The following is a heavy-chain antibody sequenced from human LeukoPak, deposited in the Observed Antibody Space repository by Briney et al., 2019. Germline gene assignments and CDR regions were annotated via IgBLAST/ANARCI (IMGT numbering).Heavy chain of an antibody. J-gene: IGHJ6*02. CDR2: ISGGGVTT. V-gene: IGHV3-23*01. D-gene: IGHD3-16*01. CDR1: GFTSIAYA. Sequence: GGSLRLSCVGSGFTSIAYALTWARQAPGKGLEWVSGISGGGVTTYYADSVKGRFTISRDNSKNTLYLQMNSLRADDTAIYYCARNQQLGGHSYYYYGMDVWGQGTTVTASS. CDR3: ARNQQLGGHSYYYYGMDV.